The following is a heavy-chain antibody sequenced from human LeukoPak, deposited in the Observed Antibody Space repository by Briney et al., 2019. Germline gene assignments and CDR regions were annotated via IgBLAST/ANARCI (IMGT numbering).Heavy chain of an antibody. D-gene: IGHD3-22*01. CDR2: ISGSGGSA. CDR1: GFTFSSYG. J-gene: IGHJ1*01. Sequence: GGSLRLSCAASGFTFSSYGMSWVRQAPGKGLEWVSGISGSGGSAYYADSVKGRITISRDNSKDTLYLQMNSLRAEDTAEYYCAKSHFYDSSGYYPPSYFQHWGQGTLATVSS. V-gene: IGHV3-23*01. CDR3: AKSHFYDSSGYYPPSYFQH.